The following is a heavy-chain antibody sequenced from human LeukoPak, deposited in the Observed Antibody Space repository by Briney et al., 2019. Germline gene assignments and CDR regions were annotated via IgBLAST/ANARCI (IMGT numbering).Heavy chain of an antibody. CDR1: GYIFTSYW. CDR3: ATDSSSWSGGYYYYGMDV. D-gene: IGHD6-13*01. Sequence: GESLKISCKGSGYIFTSYWIGWVRQMPGKGLEWMGIIYPGDSDTRYSPSFQGQVTISADKSISTAYLQWSSLKASDTAMYYCATDSSSWSGGYYYYGMDVWGQGTTVTVSS. J-gene: IGHJ6*02. V-gene: IGHV5-51*01. CDR2: IYPGDSDT.